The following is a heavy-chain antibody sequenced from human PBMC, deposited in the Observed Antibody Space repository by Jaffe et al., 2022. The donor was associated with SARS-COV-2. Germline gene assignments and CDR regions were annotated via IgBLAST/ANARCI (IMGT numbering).Heavy chain of an antibody. J-gene: IGHJ4*02. CDR2: ISSDGSKR. CDR1: GFTFTRYA. CDR3: ARDCCSGNEGWGPGN. D-gene: IGHD5-12*01. V-gene: IGHV3-30*04. Sequence: QVQLVESGGGEVQPGRSLRLSCVASGFTFTRYAMHWVRQAPGKGLEWVTVISSDGSKRFYADSVRGRFTISRDNSKNALYLQMNSLRAEDTAVYYCARDCCSGNEGWGPGNWGQGTQVSVSS.